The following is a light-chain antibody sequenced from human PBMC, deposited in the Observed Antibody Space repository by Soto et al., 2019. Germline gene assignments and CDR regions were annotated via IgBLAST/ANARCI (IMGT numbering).Light chain of an antibody. V-gene: IGKV1-5*01. CDR1: QSISSR. CDR3: QQYNSYSPRT. J-gene: IGKJ1*01. CDR2: DAS. Sequence: DIQMTQSPSTLSASVGYRFTITFRASQSISSRLAWYQQKPGKAPKLLIYDASSLESGVPSRFSGSGSGTEFTLSISSLQPDDFATYYCQQYNSYSPRTFGQGTKVDIK.